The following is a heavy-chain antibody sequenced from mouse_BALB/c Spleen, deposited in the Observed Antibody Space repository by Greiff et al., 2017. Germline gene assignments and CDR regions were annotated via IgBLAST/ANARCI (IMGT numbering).Heavy chain of an antibody. D-gene: IGHD2-14*01. Sequence: DVKLVESGPSLVKPSQTLSLTCSVTGDSITSGYWNWIRKFPGNKLEYMGYISYSGSTYYNPSLKSRISITRDTSKNQYYLQLNSVSTEDTATYYCARFYRYDGYYYAMDYWGQGTSVTVSS. CDR1: GDSITSGY. V-gene: IGHV3-8*02. CDR2: ISYSGST. CDR3: ARFYRYDGYYYAMDY. J-gene: IGHJ4*01.